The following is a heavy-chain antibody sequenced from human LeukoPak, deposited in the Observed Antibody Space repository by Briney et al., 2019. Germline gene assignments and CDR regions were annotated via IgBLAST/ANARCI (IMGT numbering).Heavy chain of an antibody. V-gene: IGHV4-34*01. Sequence: PSETLSLTCAVYGGSFSGYYWSWIRQPPGKRLEWIGEINHSGSTNYNPSLKSRVTISVDTSKNQFSLKLSSVTAADTAVYYCARERIAADYFDYWGQGTLVTVSS. CDR1: GGSFSGYY. J-gene: IGHJ4*02. D-gene: IGHD6-6*01. CDR3: ARERIAADYFDY. CDR2: INHSGST.